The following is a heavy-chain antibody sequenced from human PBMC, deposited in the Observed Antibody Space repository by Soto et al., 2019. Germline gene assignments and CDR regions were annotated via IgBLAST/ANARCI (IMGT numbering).Heavy chain of an antibody. D-gene: IGHD2-15*01. CDR1: GDSISSSSYY. V-gene: IGHV4-39*07. CDR2: ISYSGSP. J-gene: IGHJ6*03. CDR3: ARGSVGYCSGGSCFRDNYYYYYMDV. Sequence: SETLSLTCIVSGDSISSSSYYWGWIRQPPGKGLEWIGSISYSGSPYYNPSLKSRVTISVDTSRNHFSLNLSSVTAADTAVYYCARGSVGYCSGGSCFRDNYYYYYMDVWGKGTTVTVSS.